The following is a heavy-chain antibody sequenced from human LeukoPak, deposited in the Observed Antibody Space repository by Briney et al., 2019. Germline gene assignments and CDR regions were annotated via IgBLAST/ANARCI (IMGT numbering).Heavy chain of an antibody. CDR3: GRNYGENY. CDR1: GYTFTAYY. CDR2: ISANNGNT. Sequence: ASVTVSCKASGYTFTAYYMHWVRQAPGQGLEWMGRISANNGNTNYAQKLQGRVTMTTDTSTSTAFMEVRSLRSDDTAVYYCGRNYGENYWGQGTLVTVSS. V-gene: IGHV1-18*04. J-gene: IGHJ4*02. D-gene: IGHD4-17*01.